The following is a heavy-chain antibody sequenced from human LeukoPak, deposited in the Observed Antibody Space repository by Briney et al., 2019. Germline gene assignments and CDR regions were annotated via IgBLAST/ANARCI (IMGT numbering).Heavy chain of an antibody. CDR2: IDKKDNLYAT. D-gene: IGHD2-15*01. CDR3: TRDRGTYNWFDP. V-gene: IGHV3-73*01. CDR1: GFTFSGSA. J-gene: IGHJ5*02. Sequence: GGSLRLSCAASGFTFSGSAVHWVRQSSGKGLEWVGHIDKKDNLYATAYAESVKGGFTISRDDSKDTAFLHMDSLKTEDTALYYCTRDRGTYNWFDPWGQGTLVTVSS.